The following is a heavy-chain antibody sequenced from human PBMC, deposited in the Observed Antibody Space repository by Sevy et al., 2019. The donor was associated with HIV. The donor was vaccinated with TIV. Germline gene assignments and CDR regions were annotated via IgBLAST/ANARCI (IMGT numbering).Heavy chain of an antibody. CDR3: TTERNYFDRSTGYPEIVPIAY. CDR2: ISYHGRDK. CDR1: GITFSTSG. V-gene: IGHV3-30*03. J-gene: IGHJ4*02. Sequence: GGSLRLSCVVSGITFSTSGMHWVRQAPGKGLEWVAVISYHGRDKFYADSVKGRSTISRDNSKNILYLQMISLRAEDTAVYYCTTERNYFDRSTGYPEIVPIAYWGQGKLVTVSS. D-gene: IGHD3-22*01.